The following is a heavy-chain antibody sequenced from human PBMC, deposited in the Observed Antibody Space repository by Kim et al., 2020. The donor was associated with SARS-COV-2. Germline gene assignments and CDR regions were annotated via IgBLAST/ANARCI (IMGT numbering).Heavy chain of an antibody. J-gene: IGHJ3*02. V-gene: IGHV1-24*01. CDR2: FDPEDGET. Sequence: ASVKVSCKVSGYTLTELSMHWVRQAPGKGLEWMGGFDPEDGETIYAQKFQGRVTMTEDTSTDTAYMELSSLRSEDTAVYYCATVVATIGTRGAFDIWGQGTMVTVSS. CDR1: GYTLTELS. D-gene: IGHD5-12*01. CDR3: ATVVATIGTRGAFDI.